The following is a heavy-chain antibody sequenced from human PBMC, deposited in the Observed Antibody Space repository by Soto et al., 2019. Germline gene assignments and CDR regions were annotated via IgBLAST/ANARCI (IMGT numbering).Heavy chain of an antibody. Sequence: EASVKVSCKASGGTFSSYTISWVRQAPGQGLEWMGRIIPILGIANYAQKFQGRVTITADKSTSTAYMELSSLRSEDTAVYYCARDTVNAGGYYYYMDVWGKGTTVTVSS. V-gene: IGHV1-69*04. CDR2: IIPILGIA. CDR1: GGTFSSYT. J-gene: IGHJ6*03. D-gene: IGHD3-16*01. CDR3: ARDTVNAGGYYYYMDV.